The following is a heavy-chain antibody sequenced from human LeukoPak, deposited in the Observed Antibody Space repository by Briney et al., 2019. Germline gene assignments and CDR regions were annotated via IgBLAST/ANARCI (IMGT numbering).Heavy chain of an antibody. CDR2: INHSGST. J-gene: IGHJ5*02. CDR3: ARGRSGYSYGFLSRFDP. D-gene: IGHD5-18*01. Sequence: SETLSLTCAVYGGSFSGYYWSWIRQPPGKGLEWIGEINHSGSTNYNPSLKSRVTISVDTSKNQFSLKLSSVTAADTAVYYCARGRSGYSYGFLSRFDPWGQGTLVTVSS. V-gene: IGHV4-34*01. CDR1: GGSFSGYY.